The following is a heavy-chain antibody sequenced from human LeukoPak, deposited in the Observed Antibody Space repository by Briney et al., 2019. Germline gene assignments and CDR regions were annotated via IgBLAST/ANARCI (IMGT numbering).Heavy chain of an antibody. Sequence: GGSLRLSCAASGFTVSSNYMSWVSQAPGKGLEWVSVIYSGGSTYYADSVKGRFTISRDNSKNTLYLQMNSLRAEDTAVYYCARDWSGSGARGYWGQGTLVTVSS. CDR3: ARDWSGSGARGY. V-gene: IGHV3-53*01. D-gene: IGHD3-3*01. CDR2: IYSGGST. CDR1: GFTVSSNY. J-gene: IGHJ4*02.